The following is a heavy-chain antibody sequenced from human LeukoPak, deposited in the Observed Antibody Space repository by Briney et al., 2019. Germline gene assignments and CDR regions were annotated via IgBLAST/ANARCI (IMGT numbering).Heavy chain of an antibody. D-gene: IGHD3-22*01. J-gene: IGHJ4*02. CDR2: MYYRGST. CDR3: ARETRNYYDSPAYYSFDY. CDR1: GYSISSGYY. V-gene: IGHV4-38-2*02. Sequence: SETLSLTCSVSGYSISSGYYWGWIRQPPGKGLEWIGSMYYRGSTDYSPSLKSRVTVSVDTTKNQFSLKLSSVTAADTAVYYCARETRNYYDSPAYYSFDYWGQGTLVTVSS.